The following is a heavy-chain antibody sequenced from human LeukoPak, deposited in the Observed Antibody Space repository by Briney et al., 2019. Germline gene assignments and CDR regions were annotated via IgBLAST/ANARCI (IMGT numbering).Heavy chain of an antibody. CDR1: GYTFTGYY. J-gene: IGHJ3*02. V-gene: IGHV1-2*02. Sequence: ASVKVSCKASGYTFTGYYMHWVRQAPGQGLEWMGWINPNSGGTNYAQKFQGRVTMTRDTSISTAYMELSRLRSDDTAVYYCARDLSLRVGATRANAFDIWGQGTMVTVSS. CDR3: ARDLSLRVGATRANAFDI. D-gene: IGHD1-26*01. CDR2: INPNSGGT.